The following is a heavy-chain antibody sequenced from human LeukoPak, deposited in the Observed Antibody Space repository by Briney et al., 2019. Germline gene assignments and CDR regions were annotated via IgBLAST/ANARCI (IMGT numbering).Heavy chain of an antibody. J-gene: IGHJ3*02. CDR2: INHSGST. CDR3: ARGPYYYDSPQDAFDI. D-gene: IGHD3-22*01. CDR1: AVSFSGYY. V-gene: IGHV4-34*01. Sequence: KSSETLSLTCAVYAVSFSGYYWSWIRQPPGRGLEWIGEINHSGSTNYNPSLKSRVTISVDTSKNQFSLKLSSVTAADTAVYYCARGPYYYDSPQDAFDIWGQGTMVTVSS.